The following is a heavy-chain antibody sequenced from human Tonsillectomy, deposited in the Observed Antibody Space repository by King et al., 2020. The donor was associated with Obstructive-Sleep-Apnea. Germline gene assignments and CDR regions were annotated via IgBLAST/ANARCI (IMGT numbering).Heavy chain of an antibody. V-gene: IGHV4-4*07. CDR1: GGSISSYY. CDR2: IYTSGST. Sequence: QLQESGPGLVKPSGTLSLTCTVSGGSISSYYWSWIRQPAGKGLEGIGRIYTSGSTNYNPTLKSRVTMSVDTYKNQFSLKVRSVTAADTAVYYCAREDSGSYRELDYWGQGTLVTVSS. CDR3: AREDSGSYRELDY. D-gene: IGHD1-26*01. J-gene: IGHJ4*02.